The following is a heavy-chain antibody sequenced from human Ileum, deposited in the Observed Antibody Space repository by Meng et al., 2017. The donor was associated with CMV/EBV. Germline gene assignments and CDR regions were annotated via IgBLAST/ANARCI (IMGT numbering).Heavy chain of an antibody. CDR1: TFTSYY. J-gene: IGHJ5*02. V-gene: IGHV1-69*05. D-gene: IGHD1-26*01. CDR2: IIPIFGTA. Sequence: TFTSYYICWVRQAPRQGLEWMGGIIPIFGTANYAQKFQGRVTITTDESTSTAYMELSSLRSEDTAVYYCARGIVGATTSRYNWFDPWGQGTLVTVSS. CDR3: ARGIVGATTSRYNWFDP.